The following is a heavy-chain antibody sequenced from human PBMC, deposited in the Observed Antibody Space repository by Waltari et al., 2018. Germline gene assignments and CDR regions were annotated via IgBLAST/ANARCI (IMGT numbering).Heavy chain of an antibody. Sequence: QVQLVQSGTEVKKPGASVKVSCKVSGTSLTGVSIHWVRRAPGKGLEWMGGVDPEDGEKIYAQKFQGRVTMTEDTSTDTAYMELSRLRSEDTAIYYCATVYCGGGACYKYQYYYGLDVWGQGTTVTV. CDR2: VDPEDGEK. V-gene: IGHV1-24*01. CDR3: ATVYCGGGACYKYQYYYGLDV. CDR1: GTSLTGVS. D-gene: IGHD2-8*02. J-gene: IGHJ6*02.